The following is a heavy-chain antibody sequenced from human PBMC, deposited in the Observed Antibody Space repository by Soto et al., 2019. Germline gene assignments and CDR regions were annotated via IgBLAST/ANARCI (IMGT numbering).Heavy chain of an antibody. CDR3: ARYKSNYYYGMDV. CDR1: GGSISSSNYY. J-gene: IGHJ6*02. CDR2: IYYSGST. Sequence: PSETLSLTCTVSGGSISSSNYYWGWIRQPPGKGLEWIGSIYYSGSTYYNPSLKSRVTISVDTSKNQFSLKLSSVTAADTAVYYCARYKSNYYYGMDVWGQGTTVTVSS. V-gene: IGHV4-39*07. D-gene: IGHD1-20*01.